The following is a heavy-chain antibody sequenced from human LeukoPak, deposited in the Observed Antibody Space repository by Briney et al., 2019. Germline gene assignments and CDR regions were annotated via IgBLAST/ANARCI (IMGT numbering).Heavy chain of an antibody. D-gene: IGHD4-23*01. CDR3: AREGRVPGYGGHTPGDAFDI. CDR2: ISSSGSTI. Sequence: GGSLRLSCAASGFTFSSYEMNWVRQAPGKGLEWVSYISSSGSTIYYADSVKGRFTISRDNAKNSLYLQMNSLRAEDTAVYYCAREGRVPGYGGHTPGDAFDIWGQGTMVTVSS. V-gene: IGHV3-48*03. J-gene: IGHJ3*02. CDR1: GFTFSSYE.